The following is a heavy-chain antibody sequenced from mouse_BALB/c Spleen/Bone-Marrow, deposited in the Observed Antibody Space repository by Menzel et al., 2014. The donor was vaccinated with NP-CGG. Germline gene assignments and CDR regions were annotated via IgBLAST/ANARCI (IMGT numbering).Heavy chain of an antibody. D-gene: IGHD3-2*02. CDR2: ISSGSSTI. V-gene: IGHV5-17*02. CDR1: GFTFSSLG. J-gene: IGHJ2*01. Sequence: EVNLVESGGGLVQPGGSRKLSCAASGFTFSSLGMHWVRQAPEKGLEWVAYISSGSSTIYYADTLKGRFTISRDNPKNTLFLQMTSLRSEDTAMYYCARSRLRGYYFDYWGQGTTLTVSS. CDR3: ARSRLRGYYFDY.